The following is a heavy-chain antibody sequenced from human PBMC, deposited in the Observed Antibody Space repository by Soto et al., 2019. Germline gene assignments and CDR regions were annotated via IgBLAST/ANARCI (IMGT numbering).Heavy chain of an antibody. CDR1: GFTFSSYA. D-gene: IGHD5-18*01. CDR2: ISYDGSNK. J-gene: IGHJ4*02. V-gene: IGHV3-30-3*01. Sequence: VQLVESGGGVVQPGRSLRLSCAASGFTFSSYAMHWVRQAPGKGLEWVAVISYDGSNKYYADSVKGRFTISRDNSKNTLYLQMNSLRAEDTAVYYCARGSLDTAMVEGLGYWGQGTLVTVSS. CDR3: ARGSLDTAMVEGLGY.